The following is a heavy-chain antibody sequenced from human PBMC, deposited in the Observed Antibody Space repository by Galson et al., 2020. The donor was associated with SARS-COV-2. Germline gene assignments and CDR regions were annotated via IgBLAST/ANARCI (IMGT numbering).Heavy chain of an antibody. CDR3: ARLHYGEYAPEAFDI. J-gene: IGHJ3*02. D-gene: IGHD4-17*01. CDR2: ISHSGGN. CDR1: GTSISSGSYS. Sequence: SETLSLTCAVSGTSISSGSYSWNWIRQPPGKGLEWNGYISHSGGNYYNPTLKSRVTISGDRSKNQFSLRLGSVTAADTAVYYCARLHYGEYAPEAFDIWGPGTRVTVAS. V-gene: IGHV4-30-2*01.